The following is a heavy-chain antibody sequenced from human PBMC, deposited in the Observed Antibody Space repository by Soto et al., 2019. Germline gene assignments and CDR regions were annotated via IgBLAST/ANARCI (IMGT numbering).Heavy chain of an antibody. D-gene: IGHD2-15*01. V-gene: IGHV3-7*01. CDR3: ARGVVVVVAATQEINDYYYYYYMDV. CDR1: GFTFSSYW. J-gene: IGHJ6*03. CDR2: IKQDGSEK. Sequence: GGSLRLSCAASGFTFSSYWMSWVRQAPGKGLEWVANIKQDGSEKYYVDSVKGRFTISRDNAKNSLYLQMNSLRAEDTAVYYCARGVVVVVAATQEINDYYYYYYMDVWGKGTTVTVSS.